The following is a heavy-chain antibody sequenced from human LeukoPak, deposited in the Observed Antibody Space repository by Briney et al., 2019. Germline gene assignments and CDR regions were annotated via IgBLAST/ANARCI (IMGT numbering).Heavy chain of an antibody. CDR2: ISAYNGNT. Sequence: ASVKVSCKASGYTFTSYGISWVRQAPGQGLEWMGWISAYNGNTNYAQKLQGRVTMTTDTSTSTAYMELRSLRSDDTAVYYCATNYDYVWVSYRPFDYWGQGTLVTVSS. CDR3: ATNYDYVWVSYRPFDY. D-gene: IGHD3-16*02. CDR1: GYTFTSYG. J-gene: IGHJ4*02. V-gene: IGHV1-18*01.